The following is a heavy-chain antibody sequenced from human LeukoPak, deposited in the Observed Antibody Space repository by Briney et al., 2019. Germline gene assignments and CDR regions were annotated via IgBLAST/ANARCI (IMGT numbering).Heavy chain of an antibody. V-gene: IGHV4-34*01. CDR2: INHSGST. CDR1: GGSFSGYY. D-gene: IGHD3-22*01. J-gene: IGHJ3*02. CDR3: AREHDSSRSDAFDI. Sequence: SETLSLTCAVYGGSFSGYYWSWIRHPPGKGLEWIGEINHSGSTNYNPSLKSRVTISGDTSKNQFSLKLSSVTAADTAVYYCAREHDSSRSDAFDIWGQGTMVTVSS.